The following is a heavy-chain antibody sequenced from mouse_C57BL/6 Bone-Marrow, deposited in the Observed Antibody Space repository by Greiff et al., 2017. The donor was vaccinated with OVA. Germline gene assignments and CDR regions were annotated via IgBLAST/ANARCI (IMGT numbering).Heavy chain of an antibody. V-gene: IGHV5-15*01. CDR3: ARHDYSKGCAY. J-gene: IGHJ3*01. CDR1: GFTFSDYG. D-gene: IGHD2-5*01. CDR2: ISNLAYSI. Sequence: EVKLVESGGGLVQPGGSLKLSCAASGFTFSDYGMAWVRQAPRKGPEWVAFISNLAYSIYYADTVTGRFTISRENAKNTLYLEMSSLRSEDTAMYYCARHDYSKGCAYWGQGTLVTVSA.